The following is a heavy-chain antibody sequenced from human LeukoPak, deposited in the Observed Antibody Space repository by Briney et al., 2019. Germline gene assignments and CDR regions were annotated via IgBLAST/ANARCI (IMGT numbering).Heavy chain of an antibody. V-gene: IGHV4-39*07. CDR1: GGSISSSSYY. J-gene: IGHJ4*02. D-gene: IGHD2-2*01. Sequence: SETLSLTCTVSGGSISSSSYYWGWIRQPPGKGLEWIGRIYTSGSTNYNPSLKSRVTISVDTSKNQFSLKLSSVTAADTAVYYCARSTDIVVVPAATDPNGVCYFDYWGQGTLVTVSS. CDR2: IYTSGST. CDR3: ARSTDIVVVPAATDPNGVCYFDY.